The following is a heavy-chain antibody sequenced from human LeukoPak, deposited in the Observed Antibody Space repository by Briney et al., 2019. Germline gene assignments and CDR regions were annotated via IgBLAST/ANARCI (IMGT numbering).Heavy chain of an antibody. J-gene: IGHJ4*02. CDR3: AKASSIVIVVGLGFDY. D-gene: IGHD2-2*01. V-gene: IGHV3-23*01. Sequence: GGSLRLCCAASGFTFSSYAMGWVRQAPGKGLEWVSAISGSGGSTYYADSVKGRFTISRDNSKNTLYLQMNSLRAEDTAVYYCAKASSIVIVVGLGFDYWGQGTLVTVSS. CDR2: ISGSGGST. CDR1: GFTFSSYA.